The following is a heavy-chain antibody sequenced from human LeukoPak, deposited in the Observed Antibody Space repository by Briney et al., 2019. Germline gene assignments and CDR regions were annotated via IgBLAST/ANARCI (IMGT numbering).Heavy chain of an antibody. D-gene: IGHD3-10*01. V-gene: IGHV3-48*01. CDR1: GFIFSSYS. CDR3: TGNYYGSGSYADFDY. J-gene: IGHJ4*02. Sequence: GGSLRLSCAASGFIFSSYSMNWVRQAPGKGLEWVSYITFSSSIIYYADSVKGRFTISRDNAKNSLYLQMDSLKTEDTAVYYCTGNYYGSGSYADFDYWGQGTLVTVSS. CDR2: ITFSSSII.